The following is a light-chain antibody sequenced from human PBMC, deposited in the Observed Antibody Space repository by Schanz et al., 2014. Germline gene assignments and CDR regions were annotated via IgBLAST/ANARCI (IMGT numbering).Light chain of an antibody. CDR2: EGS. J-gene: IGLJ3*02. Sequence: QSALTQPRSVSGSPGQSITISCTGTSSDVGGYNLVSWYQQHPGKAPELIIYEGSRRPSGVSNRFSGSKSGDTASLTVSGLQAEDEADYYCSSYTSSTLGVFGGGTKLTVL. CDR1: SSDVGGYNL. V-gene: IGLV2-14*02. CDR3: SSYTSSTLGV.